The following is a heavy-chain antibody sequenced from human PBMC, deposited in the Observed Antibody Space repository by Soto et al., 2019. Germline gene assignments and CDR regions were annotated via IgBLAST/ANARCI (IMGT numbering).Heavy chain of an antibody. J-gene: IGHJ4*02. CDR3: ARETAGPFDY. V-gene: IGHV3-30-3*01. CDR1: GFTFSSYA. CDR2: ISYDGSNK. Sequence: QVQLVESGGGVVQPGRSLRLSCAASGFTFSSYAMHWVRQAPGKGLEWVAVISYDGSNKYYADSVKDRFTISRDNSKNTLYLQMNSLRAEDTAVYYCARETAGPFDYWGQGTLVTVSS. D-gene: IGHD6-19*01.